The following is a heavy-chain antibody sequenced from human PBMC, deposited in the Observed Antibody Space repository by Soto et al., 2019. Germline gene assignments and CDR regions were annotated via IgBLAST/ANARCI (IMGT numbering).Heavy chain of an antibody. CDR3: AKKVNSGSGSQYFDY. Sequence: GSLRLSCVASGXTFSSYSMSWVRQAPGKGLEWVSGFRAGGDDGTTYYSDSVKGRFTISRDNSKKKLFLQMNSLRAEDTAIYYCAKKVNSGSGSQYFDYFGQGTLGTVSS. D-gene: IGHD3-10*01. CDR1: GXTFSSYS. CDR2: FRAGGDDGTT. V-gene: IGHV3-23*01. J-gene: IGHJ4*02.